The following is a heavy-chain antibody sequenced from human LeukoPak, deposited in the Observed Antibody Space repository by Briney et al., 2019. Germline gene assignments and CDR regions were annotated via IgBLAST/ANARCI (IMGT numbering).Heavy chain of an antibody. J-gene: IGHJ4*02. CDR2: IYTSGST. CDR1: GASISSGSYY. V-gene: IGHV4-61*02. CDR3: ARGKGRIYYDSSGHFDY. Sequence: PSETLSLTCTVSGASISSGSYYWSWIRQPAGKGLEWIGRIYTSGSTNYNPSLKSRVTISVDTSKNQFSLKLSSVTAADTAVYYCARGKGRIYYDSSGHFDYWGQGTLVTVSS. D-gene: IGHD3-22*01.